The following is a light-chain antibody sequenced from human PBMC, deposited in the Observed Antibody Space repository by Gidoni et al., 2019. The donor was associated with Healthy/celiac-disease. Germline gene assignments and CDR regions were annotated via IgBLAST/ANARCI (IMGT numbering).Light chain of an antibody. J-gene: IGLJ2*01. CDR3: SSYASSNNYVV. CDR1: SSYVGGYNY. V-gene: IGLV2-8*01. CDR2: EVS. Sequence: QSCLTQPPSPSRSPGQSITIPCTGTSSYVGGYNYVPWYNQHPGKAPKLMIYEVSKRPSGVPDRFSGSKSGNTASLTVSGRQAEDEADYYGSSYASSNNYVVFGGGTKLTVL.